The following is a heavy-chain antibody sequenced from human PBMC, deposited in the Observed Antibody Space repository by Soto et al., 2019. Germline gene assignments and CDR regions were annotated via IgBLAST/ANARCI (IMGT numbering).Heavy chain of an antibody. CDR1: GGSFSGYY. CDR2: INHSGST. D-gene: IGHD6-6*01. Sequence: PSETLSLTCAVYGGSFSGYYWSWIRQPPGKGLEWIGEINHSGSTNYNPSLKSRVTISVDTSKNQFSLKLSSVTAADTAVYYCAREGSRSSPWFDPWGQGTLVTVSS. CDR3: AREGSRSSPWFDP. J-gene: IGHJ5*02. V-gene: IGHV4-34*01.